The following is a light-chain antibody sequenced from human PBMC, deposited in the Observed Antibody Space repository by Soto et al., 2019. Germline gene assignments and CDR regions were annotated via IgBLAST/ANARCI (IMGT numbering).Light chain of an antibody. Sequence: EVVMTQSPATLSVSPGERATLSCRASQSVNSNYLAWYQQKPGRPPRLLIYGIPTRATGIPDRFSASGSGTECTLTISGLQPEEFAIYYCQQLSQWPITLGQGTRLEMK. CDR1: QSVNSN. J-gene: IGKJ5*01. V-gene: IGKV3D-15*01. CDR2: GIP. CDR3: QQLSQWPIT.